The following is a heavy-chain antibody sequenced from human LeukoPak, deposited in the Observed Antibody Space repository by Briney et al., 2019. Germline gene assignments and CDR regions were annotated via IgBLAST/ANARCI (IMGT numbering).Heavy chain of an antibody. Sequence: GGALRLSSXASGFTFSGSAMHWVRQASGKGLEGVGRIRSKANSYAASYAASVKGSFTISRDDSKNTAYLQMNSLKTEDTAVYYCTSLTIGTDYYGSGSSYYYMDVWGKGTTVTVSS. D-gene: IGHD3-10*01. V-gene: IGHV3-73*01. J-gene: IGHJ6*03. CDR2: IRSKANSYAA. CDR3: TSLTIGTDYYGSGSSYYYMDV. CDR1: GFTFSGSA.